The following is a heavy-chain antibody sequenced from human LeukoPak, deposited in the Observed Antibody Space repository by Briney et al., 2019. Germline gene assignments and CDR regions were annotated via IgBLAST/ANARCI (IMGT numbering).Heavy chain of an antibody. CDR2: ISSSSSYI. D-gene: IGHD3-9*01. CDR1: GFTFSSYS. Sequence: GGSLRLSCAASGFTFSSYSMNWVRQAPGKGLEWVSSISSSSSYIYYADPVKGRFTISRDNAKNSLYLQMNSLRAEDTAVYYCTRNNGGYSYGYWYDILTGYYYFDYWGQGTLVTVSS. V-gene: IGHV3-21*01. J-gene: IGHJ4*02. CDR3: TRNNGGYSYGYWYDILTGYYYFDY.